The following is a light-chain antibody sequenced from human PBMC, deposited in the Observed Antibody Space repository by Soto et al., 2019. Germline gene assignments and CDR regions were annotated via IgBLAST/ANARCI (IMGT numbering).Light chain of an antibody. CDR3: QQYGGSPRIT. Sequence: EIVLTQSPGTLSLSPVERATLSCRASQTINSRDLAWYQQRPGQAPRLLLYGASNRATGIPDRFSGSGSGTDFTLIINRLEPEDVAIYYCQQYGGSPRITCGQGTRLAIK. V-gene: IGKV3-20*01. CDR1: QTINSRD. CDR2: GAS. J-gene: IGKJ5*01.